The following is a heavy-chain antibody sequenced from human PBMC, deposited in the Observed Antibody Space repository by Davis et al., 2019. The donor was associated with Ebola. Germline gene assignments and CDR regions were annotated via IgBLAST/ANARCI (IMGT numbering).Heavy chain of an antibody. CDR2: INPHNGNT. D-gene: IGHD1-7*01. V-gene: IGHV1-18*04. CDR3: AREALELVYWYFEL. CDR1: GYTFTSYG. Sequence: ASVKVSCKASGYTFTSYGISWVRQAPGQGLEWMGWINPHNGNTNYAQNVQGRVIMTSDTATTTAYMEVGSLRSDDTAVYYCAREALELVYWYFELWGRGTLVTVSS. J-gene: IGHJ2*01.